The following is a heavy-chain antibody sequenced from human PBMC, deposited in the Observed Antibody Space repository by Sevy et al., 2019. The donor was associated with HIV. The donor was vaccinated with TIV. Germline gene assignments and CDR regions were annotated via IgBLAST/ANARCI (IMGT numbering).Heavy chain of an antibody. Sequence: GGSLRLSCGASGFTFSRYIMNWVRQAPGKGLEWVSSISSGNSYIYYADSVKGRFTISRDNAKNSLYLHMNSLRAEDTAVYYCARGSGAVVAGNYFDYWGQGILVTVSS. CDR3: ARGSGAVVAGNYFDY. D-gene: IGHD6-19*01. V-gene: IGHV3-21*01. CDR1: GFTFSRYI. CDR2: ISSGNSYI. J-gene: IGHJ4*02.